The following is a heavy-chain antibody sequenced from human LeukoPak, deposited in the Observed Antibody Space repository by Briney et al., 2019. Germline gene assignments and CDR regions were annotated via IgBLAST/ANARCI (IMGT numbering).Heavy chain of an antibody. CDR2: IYPGDSDT. D-gene: IGHD1-26*01. Sequence: GESLKISCKGSGYSFSSYWIAWVRQMPGKGLEWMGIIYPGDSDTRYSPSFQGHITISADKSISTAYLQWSNLKASDTALYYCARSSGAYFFDYWGQGILVSVSS. CDR3: ARSSGAYFFDY. V-gene: IGHV5-51*01. J-gene: IGHJ4*02. CDR1: GYSFSSYW.